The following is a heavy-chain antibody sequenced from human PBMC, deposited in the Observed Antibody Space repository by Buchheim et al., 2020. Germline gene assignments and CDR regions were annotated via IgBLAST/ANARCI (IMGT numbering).Heavy chain of an antibody. J-gene: IGHJ4*02. CDR2: IKDSGST. CDR1: GGSIGSATYY. V-gene: IGHV4-39*02. D-gene: IGHD3-10*01. Sequence: QLQLQESGPGLVRPSETLSLTCSVSGGSIGSATYYWGWFRQSPGKGLEWIGSIKDSGSTFYNPSLKSRVAISADTSKAHFSLNLNSVTAADTAVYYCARDFGYWGQGIL. CDR3: ARDFGY.